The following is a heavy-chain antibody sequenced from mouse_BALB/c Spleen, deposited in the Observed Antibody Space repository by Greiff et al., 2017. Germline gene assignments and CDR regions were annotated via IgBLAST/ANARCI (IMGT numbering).Heavy chain of an antibody. Sequence: DVMLVESGGGLVQPGGSLKLSCAASGFTFSSYGMSWVRQTPDKRLELVATINSNGGSTYYPDSVKGRFTISRDNAKNTLYLQMSSLKSEDTAMYYCASYDSYYYAMDYWGQGTSVTVSS. D-gene: IGHD2-4*01. CDR2: INSNGGST. V-gene: IGHV5-6-3*01. CDR3: ASYDSYYYAMDY. J-gene: IGHJ4*01. CDR1: GFTFSSYG.